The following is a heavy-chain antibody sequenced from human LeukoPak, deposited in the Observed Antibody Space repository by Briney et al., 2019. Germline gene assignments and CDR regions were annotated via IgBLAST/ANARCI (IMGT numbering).Heavy chain of an antibody. D-gene: IGHD5-18*01. V-gene: IGHV3-23*01. CDR2: ISGSGGST. CDR1: GFTFSTYA. Sequence: GGSLRLSCAVSGFTFSTYAMNWVRQAPGKGLEWVSVISGSGGSTYYADSVKGRFTISRDNSKNTLYLQVNSLTVEDTAVYYCAKGTTGMAPRGYFDDWGQGTLVTVSS. J-gene: IGHJ4*02. CDR3: AKGTTGMAPRGYFDD.